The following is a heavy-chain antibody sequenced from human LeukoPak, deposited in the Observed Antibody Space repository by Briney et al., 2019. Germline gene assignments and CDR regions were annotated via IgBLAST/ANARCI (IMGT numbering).Heavy chain of an antibody. J-gene: IGHJ4*02. D-gene: IGHD4-11*01. CDR2: IGIDSGNT. CDR1: GFPFSEYS. Sequence: GGSLRLSCAASGFPFSEYSMNWVRQAPGKGLEWISYIGIDSGNTKYADPVKGRFTVSGDKARNSLYLQMNSLRVEDTAVYYCARDHNYAFDNWGQGTLVTVSS. CDR3: ARDHNYAFDN. V-gene: IGHV3-11*06.